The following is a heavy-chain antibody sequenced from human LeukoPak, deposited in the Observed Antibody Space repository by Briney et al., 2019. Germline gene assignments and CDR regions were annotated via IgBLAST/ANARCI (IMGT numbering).Heavy chain of an antibody. V-gene: IGHV4-38-2*02. D-gene: IGHD3-3*01. CDR2: IYHRGST. J-gene: IGHJ4*02. CDR3: ARVRHDFWSGDKASTIDY. CDR1: GYSISNGYY. Sequence: SETLSLTCTVSGYSISNGYYWGWIRQPPGQGLEWVGSIYHRGSTYYNPSLKSRVTISVDTSKNQFSLKLSSVTAADTAVYYCARVRHDFWSGDKASTIDYWGQGTLVTVSS.